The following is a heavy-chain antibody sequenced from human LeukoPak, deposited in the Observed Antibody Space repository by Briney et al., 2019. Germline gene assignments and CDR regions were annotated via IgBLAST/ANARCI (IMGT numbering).Heavy chain of an antibody. CDR3: TRDPRHFDS. CDR1: GFTFSDYY. J-gene: IGHJ5*01. D-gene: IGHD6-6*01. Sequence: GGSLRLSCAASGFTFSDYYMSWIRQAPGKGLEWVSYISSSGGTIYYADSVKGRFTISRDNAKNSLYLQMSSLRVEDTAVYYCTRDPRHFDSCGQGTLVTVSS. V-gene: IGHV3-11*04. CDR2: ISSSGGTI.